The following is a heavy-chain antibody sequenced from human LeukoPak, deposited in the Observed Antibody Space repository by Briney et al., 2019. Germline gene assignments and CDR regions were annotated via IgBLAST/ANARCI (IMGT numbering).Heavy chain of an antibody. J-gene: IGHJ4*02. D-gene: IGHD2-15*01. Sequence: PGGSLRLSCAASGFTFSSYGMHWVRQAPGKGLEWVAFIQSDGSDQYYADSVKGRFTISRDNSKNTLYLQMNSLRAEDTAVYYCAKDKDIAPDYWGQGTLVTVSS. V-gene: IGHV3-30*02. CDR2: IQSDGSDQ. CDR3: AKDKDIAPDY. CDR1: GFTFSSYG.